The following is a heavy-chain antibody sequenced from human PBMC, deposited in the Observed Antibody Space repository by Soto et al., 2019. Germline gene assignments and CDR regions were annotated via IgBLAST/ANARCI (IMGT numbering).Heavy chain of an antibody. J-gene: IGHJ6*02. V-gene: IGHV3-74*01. CDR1: GFTFGSYW. CDR2: IDSDGSST. Sequence: EVQLVESGGGLVQPGGSLRVSCAASGFTFGSYWMNWVRQAPGKGLVWVSRIDSDGSSTTYADSVKGRFTTSRDNAKNTLYLQMSSLRVEDTAVYYCARGRPYGMEVWGQGTTVNVSS. CDR3: ARGRPYGMEV.